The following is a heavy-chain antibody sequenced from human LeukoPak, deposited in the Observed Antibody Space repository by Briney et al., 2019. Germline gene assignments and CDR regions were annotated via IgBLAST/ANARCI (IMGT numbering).Heavy chain of an antibody. Sequence: ASVKVSCKASGYTFTSYGISWVRQAPGQGLEWMGWISAYNGNTNYAQKLQGRVTMTTDTSTSTAYMELRSLRSDDTAVYHCARQGISGTHYASFDPWGQGALVTVSS. CDR1: GYTFTSYG. J-gene: IGHJ5*02. D-gene: IGHD3-10*01. CDR3: ARQGISGTHYASFDP. CDR2: ISAYNGNT. V-gene: IGHV1-18*01.